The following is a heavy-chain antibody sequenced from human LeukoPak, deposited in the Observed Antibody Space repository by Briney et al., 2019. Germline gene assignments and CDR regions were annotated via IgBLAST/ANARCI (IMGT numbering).Heavy chain of an antibody. CDR2: ISYDGSNK. CDR1: GFTFSSYA. Sequence: PGGSLRLSCAASGFTFSSYAMHWVRQAPGKGLEWVAVISYDGSNKYYADSVKGRFTISRDNAKNSLYLQMNSLRAEDTAVYYCEGYCSGGSCLRGAFDIWGQGTMVTVSS. J-gene: IGHJ3*02. V-gene: IGHV3-30-3*01. D-gene: IGHD2-15*01. CDR3: EGYCSGGSCLRGAFDI.